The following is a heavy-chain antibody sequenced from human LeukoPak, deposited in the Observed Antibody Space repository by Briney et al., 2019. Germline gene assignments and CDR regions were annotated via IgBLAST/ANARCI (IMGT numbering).Heavy chain of an antibody. Sequence: SQTLSHSCVLSGDSVSGNSGAWRWIRLSPSGGLEWLGWTYYRSKWYNDYAVSVKTRITIKPDTSKNQFSLQLNSVTPEDTAVYYCARGAVWDPGAFDIWGQGTKVTVSS. CDR3: ARGAVWDPGAFDI. J-gene: IGHJ3*02. CDR1: GDSVSGNSGA. D-gene: IGHD1-26*01. CDR2: TYYRSKWYN. V-gene: IGHV6-1*01.